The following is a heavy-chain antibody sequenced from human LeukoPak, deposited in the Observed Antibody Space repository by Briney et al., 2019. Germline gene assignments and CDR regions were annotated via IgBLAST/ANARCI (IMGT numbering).Heavy chain of an antibody. Sequence: GESLKISCKGSGYSFTSYWIGWVRQMPGKGLEWMGIIYPGDSDTRHSPSFQGQVTISADKSISTAYLQWSSLKASDTAMYYCARTRRDGYNYSGGSDYWGQGTLVTVSS. CDR3: ARTRRDGYNYSGGSDY. CDR2: IYPGDSDT. D-gene: IGHD5-24*01. CDR1: GYSFTSYW. V-gene: IGHV5-51*01. J-gene: IGHJ4*02.